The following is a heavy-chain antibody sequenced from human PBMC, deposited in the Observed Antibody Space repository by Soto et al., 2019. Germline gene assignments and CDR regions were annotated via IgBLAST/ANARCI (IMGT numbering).Heavy chain of an antibody. Sequence: QVQLQESGPGLVRPSQTLSLTCTVSGDSISSTGFYWTWIRQHPGKGLEWIGYIYYSWSTFYNPSLESRTTISLATSTNPFSLNLKSVTAADTAIYFCAREVMTFGGPSGYFDQWGQGTLVTVSS. CDR1: GDSISSTGFY. V-gene: IGHV4-31*03. D-gene: IGHD3-16*01. CDR2: IYYSWST. CDR3: AREVMTFGGPSGYFDQ. J-gene: IGHJ4*02.